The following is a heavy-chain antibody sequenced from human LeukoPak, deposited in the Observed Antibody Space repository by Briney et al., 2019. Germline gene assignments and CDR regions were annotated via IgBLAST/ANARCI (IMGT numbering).Heavy chain of an antibody. D-gene: IGHD3-10*01. CDR2: ISSSSSYT. J-gene: IGHJ5*02. CDR3: AREGGYGSGRGWFDP. Sequence: WGSLRLSCAASGFTFSDYYMTWIRQAPGNGLGWVSYISSSSSYTEYADSVKGRFPISRDNAKNSVYLQMNSLRADDTAVYYCAREGGYGSGRGWFDPWGQGTLVTVSS. CDR1: GFTFSDYY. V-gene: IGHV3-11*05.